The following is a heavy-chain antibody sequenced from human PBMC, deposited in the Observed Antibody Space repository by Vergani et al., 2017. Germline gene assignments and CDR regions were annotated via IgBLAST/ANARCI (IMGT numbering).Heavy chain of an antibody. CDR2: INPSGGST. D-gene: IGHD3-10*01. J-gene: IGHJ5*02. CDR3: ARVPNRDMVRGVMGWFDP. V-gene: IGHV1-46*01. Sequence: QVQLVQSGAEVKKPGASVKVSCKASGYTFTSYSMHWVRQAPGQGLEWMGIINPSGGSTSYAQKFQGRVTMTRDTSTSTVYMELSSLRSEDTAVYYCARVPNRDMVRGVMGWFDPWGQGTLVTVSS. CDR1: GYTFTSYS.